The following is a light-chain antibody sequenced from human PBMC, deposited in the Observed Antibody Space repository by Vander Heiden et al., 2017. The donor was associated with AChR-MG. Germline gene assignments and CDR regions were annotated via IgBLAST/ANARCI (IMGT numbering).Light chain of an antibody. V-gene: IGKV3-11*01. CDR3: QQRSNGPRLT. J-gene: IGKJ4*01. Sequence: EIVLTQSPATLSLSPGDRATLSCRASQRVSSYLAWYQQKPGQAPRLLIYDASNRATGIPARFSGSGSGTDFTLTISSLEPEDFAVYYCQQRSNGPRLTVGGGAKVEIK. CDR1: QRVSSY. CDR2: DAS.